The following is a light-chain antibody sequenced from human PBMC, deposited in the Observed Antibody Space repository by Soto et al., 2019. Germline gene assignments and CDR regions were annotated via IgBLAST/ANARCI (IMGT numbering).Light chain of an antibody. CDR1: SSNIGAGYD. V-gene: IGLV1-40*01. J-gene: IGLJ7*01. CDR3: QAYDSSLSGYV. Sequence: QSVLTQPPSVSGAPGQRVTISCTGSSSNIGAGYDVHWYQQLPGTAPNLLIYGNSNRPSGVPDRFSGSKSGTSASLAITGLQAEDAAEYDCQAYDSSLSGYVSGGGTPLTVL. CDR2: GNS.